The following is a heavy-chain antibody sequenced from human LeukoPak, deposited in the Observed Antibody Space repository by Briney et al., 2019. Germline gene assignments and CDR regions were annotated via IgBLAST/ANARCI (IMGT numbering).Heavy chain of an antibody. D-gene: IGHD1-26*01. CDR3: ASGGVGATSWAFDI. V-gene: IGHV4-34*01. J-gene: IGHJ3*02. CDR2: INHSGST. CDR1: GGSFSGYY. Sequence: PSETLSLTCAVCGGSFSGYYWSWIRQPPGKGLEWIGEINHSGSTNYNPSLKSRVTISVDTSKNQFSLKLSSVTAADTAVYYCASGGVGATSWAFDIWGQGTMVTVSS.